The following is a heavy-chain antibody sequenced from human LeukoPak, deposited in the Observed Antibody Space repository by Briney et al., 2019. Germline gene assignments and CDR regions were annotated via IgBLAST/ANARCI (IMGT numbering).Heavy chain of an antibody. CDR1: GFTFSSYA. CDR2: ISGSGGST. CDR3: AKDTGGYDSSGYYYGYFDL. D-gene: IGHD3-22*01. J-gene: IGHJ2*01. V-gene: IGHV3-23*01. Sequence: PGGSLRLSCAASGFTFSSYAMSWVRQAPGKGLEWVSAISGSGGSTYYADSVKGRFTISRDNSKDTLYLQLNSLRAGDTAVYYCAKDTGGYDSSGYYYGYFDLWGRGTLVTVSS.